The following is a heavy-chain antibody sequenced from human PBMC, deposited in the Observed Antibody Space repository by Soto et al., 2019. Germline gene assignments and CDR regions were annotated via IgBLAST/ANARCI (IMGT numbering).Heavy chain of an antibody. D-gene: IGHD3-3*01. V-gene: IGHV1-69*13. CDR2: IIPIFGTA. J-gene: IGHJ4*02. CDR1: GGTFSSYA. CDR3: AREGSYDFWRAPPDSGYYFDY. Sequence: ASVKVSCKASGGTFSSYAISWVRQAPGQGLEWMGGIIPIFGTANYAQKFQGRVTITADESTSTAYMELSSLRSEDTAVYYCAREGSYDFWRAPPDSGYYFDYWSQGTLVTVSS.